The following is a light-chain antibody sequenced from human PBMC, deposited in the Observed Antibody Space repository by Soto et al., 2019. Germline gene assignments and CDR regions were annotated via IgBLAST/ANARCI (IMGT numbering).Light chain of an antibody. CDR1: GATSD. Sequence: QSVLTQPPSVSGAPGQRVTISCIGATSDVHWYQHLPGTAPKLLIYGNNNRPSGVPDRFSGSRSGTSASLAITGLQAEDEADYYCQSFDSSLSALYVVGTGTKV. V-gene: IGLV1-40*01. CDR2: GNN. J-gene: IGLJ1*01. CDR3: QSFDSSLSALYV.